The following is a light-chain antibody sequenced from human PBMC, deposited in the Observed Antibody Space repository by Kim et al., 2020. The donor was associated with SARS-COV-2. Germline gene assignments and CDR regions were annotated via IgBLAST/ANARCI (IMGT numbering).Light chain of an antibody. J-gene: IGLJ2*01. CDR1: RSNIGSNV. CDR3: AVWDDSLNGVV. CDR2: SNR. Sequence: GQTVTLSCSGGRSNIGSNVVNWYQQVPGTAPKLLIYSNRHRPSGVSDRFSGSRSGTSASLAISGLQSEDEADYYCAVWDDSLNGVVFGGGTQLTVL. V-gene: IGLV1-44*01.